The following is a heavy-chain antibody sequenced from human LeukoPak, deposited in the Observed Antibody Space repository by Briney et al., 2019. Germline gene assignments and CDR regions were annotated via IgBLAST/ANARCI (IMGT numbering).Heavy chain of an antibody. D-gene: IGHD2-2*01. J-gene: IGHJ4*02. V-gene: IGHV1-69*01. Sequence: SVKVSCKASGGTFSSYAISWVRQAPGQGLEWMGGIIPIFGTANYAQMFQGRVTITADESTSTAYMELSSLRSEDTAVYYCAVDCSSTSCYAGVYWGQGTLVTVSS. CDR2: IIPIFGTA. CDR3: AVDCSSTSCYAGVY. CDR1: GGTFSSYA.